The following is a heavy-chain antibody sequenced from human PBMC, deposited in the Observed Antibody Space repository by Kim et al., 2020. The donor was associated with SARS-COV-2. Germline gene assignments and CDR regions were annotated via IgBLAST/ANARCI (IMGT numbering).Heavy chain of an antibody. J-gene: IGHJ4*02. V-gene: IGHV4-34*01. Sequence: PSLQSRVTISLDTSKDRFSLRLSSVPAADTAVYFCARAYYYDPSISYYFDYWGQGTLVTVSS. D-gene: IGHD3-22*01. CDR3: ARAYYYDPSISYYFDY.